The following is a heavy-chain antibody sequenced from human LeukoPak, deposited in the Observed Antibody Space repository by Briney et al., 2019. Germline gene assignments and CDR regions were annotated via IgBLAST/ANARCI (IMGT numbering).Heavy chain of an antibody. CDR2: ISSSSSYI. V-gene: IGHV3-21*01. CDR1: GFTFSSYS. Sequence: GGPLRLSCAASGFTFSSYSMNWVRQAPGKGLEWVSSISSSSSYIYWADSVKGRFTISRGSARNTVYLQMNNLRPEDTAVYYCARVPGYNGYFYGMDVWGQGTTVTVSS. J-gene: IGHJ6*02. D-gene: IGHD5-12*01. CDR3: ARVPGYNGYFYGMDV.